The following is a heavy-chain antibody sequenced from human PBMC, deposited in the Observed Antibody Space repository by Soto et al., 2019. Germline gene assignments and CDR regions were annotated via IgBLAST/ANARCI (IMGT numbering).Heavy chain of an antibody. Sequence: ASAKVSCKASGYTSTSYAMHWVRQAPGQRLEWMGWINAGNGNTKYSQKFQGRVTITRDTSASTAYMELSSLRSEDTAVYYCAVLGYYDSSGYPMAFDIWGQGTMVTVSS. CDR2: INAGNGNT. CDR1: GYTSTSYA. CDR3: AVLGYYDSSGYPMAFDI. V-gene: IGHV1-3*01. J-gene: IGHJ3*02. D-gene: IGHD3-22*01.